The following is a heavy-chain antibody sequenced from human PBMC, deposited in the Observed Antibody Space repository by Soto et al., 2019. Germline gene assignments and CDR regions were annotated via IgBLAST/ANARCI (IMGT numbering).Heavy chain of an antibody. V-gene: IGHV4-30-2*03. D-gene: IGHD2-15*01. CDR2: IYDSGST. CDR3: APLSVSLSGPYGIHV. J-gene: IGHJ6*02. Sequence: SETLSLTCAVSGDSISRGGYSWTWIRQPPGKALEWIGNIYDSGSTSYNPSLKSRVTISVDTSKNQFSVRLNSVTAADTAVYYCAPLSVSLSGPYGIHVWGQGTTVTVSS. CDR1: GDSISRGGYS.